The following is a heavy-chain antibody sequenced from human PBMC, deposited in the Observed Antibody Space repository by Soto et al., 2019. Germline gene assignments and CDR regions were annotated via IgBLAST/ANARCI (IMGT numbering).Heavy chain of an antibody. Sequence: SVKVSCKASGGTFSSYAISWVRQAPGQGLEWMGGIIPIFGTANYAQKFQGRVTITADESKNTLYLQMNSLRAEDTAVYYCAKEGEYSSGWDNFDYWGQGTLVTVSS. J-gene: IGHJ4*02. CDR2: IIPIFGTA. D-gene: IGHD6-19*01. CDR3: AKEGEYSSGWDNFDY. V-gene: IGHV1-69*13. CDR1: GGTFSSYA.